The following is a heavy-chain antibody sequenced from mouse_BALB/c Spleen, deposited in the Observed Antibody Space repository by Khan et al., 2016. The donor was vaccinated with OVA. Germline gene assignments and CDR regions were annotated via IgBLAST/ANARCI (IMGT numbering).Heavy chain of an antibody. V-gene: IGHV2-9*02. CDR1: GFSLTSYG. CDR3: ARLKDI. J-gene: IGHJ2*01. CDR2: IWAGGST. Sequence: QVQLKESGPGLVAPSQSLSITCTVSGFSLTSYGVHWVRQPPGKGLEWLGVIWAGGSTNYNSALMSRLSISKDNSKSKVFLKMNSLQTDETAIYYCARLKDIRGQGTTLTVSS. D-gene: IGHD1-3*01.